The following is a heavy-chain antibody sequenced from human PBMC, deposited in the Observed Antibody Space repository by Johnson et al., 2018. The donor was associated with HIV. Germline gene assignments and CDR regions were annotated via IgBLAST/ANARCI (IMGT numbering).Heavy chain of an antibody. D-gene: IGHD3-3*01. V-gene: IGHV3-33*06. CDR1: GFTFSSYG. Sequence: QMQLVESGGRVVRPGGSLRLSCAASGFTFSSYGMHWVRQAPGKGLEWVAVIWYDGSNKYYAESVKGRFTISRDNSKNTLYLQMNSLRPEDTAVYYCAKEDSWRRAFDLWGQVTMVTVSS. CDR2: IWYDGSNK. CDR3: AKEDSWRRAFDL. J-gene: IGHJ3*01.